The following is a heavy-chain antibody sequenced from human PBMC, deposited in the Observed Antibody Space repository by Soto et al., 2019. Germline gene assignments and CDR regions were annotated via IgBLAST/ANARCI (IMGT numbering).Heavy chain of an antibody. V-gene: IGHV5-10-1*01. J-gene: IGHJ4*02. CDR2: IDPSDYYT. CDR1: GYNFPTYW. Sequence: GESLKISCKGSGYNFPTYWISWVRQMPGKGLEWIGRIDPSDYYTNYSPSFQGHVTISADKSISTAYLQWSSLKASDTAMYYCARHGAVAVADYWGQGRLVTLSS. D-gene: IGHD6-19*01. CDR3: ARHGAVAVADY.